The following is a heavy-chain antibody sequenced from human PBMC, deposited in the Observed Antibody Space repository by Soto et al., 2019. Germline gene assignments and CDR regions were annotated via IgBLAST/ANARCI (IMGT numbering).Heavy chain of an antibody. D-gene: IGHD2-2*02. V-gene: IGHV6-1*01. J-gene: IGHJ6*02. CDR2: TYYRSKWYN. Sequence: WQTLSLTCAISGDSVSSNSAAWNWIRQSPSRGLEGLGRTYYRSKWYNDYAVSVKSRITINPDTSKNQFSLQLNSVTPEDTAVYYCARDPHHCSSTSCYTRYYYGMDVWGQGTTVTVSS. CDR3: ARDPHHCSSTSCYTRYYYGMDV. CDR1: GDSVSSNSAA.